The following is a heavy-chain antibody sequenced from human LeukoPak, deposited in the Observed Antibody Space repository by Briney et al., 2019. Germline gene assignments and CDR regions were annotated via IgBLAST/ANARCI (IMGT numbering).Heavy chain of an antibody. CDR3: ARVVEMATIPDY. Sequence: GASVKVSCKASGYTFTSYGISWVRQAPGQGLEWMGWISAHNGNTIYAQKLQGRVTMTTDTSTSTAYMELRSLRSDDTAVYYCARVVEMATIPDYWGQGTLVTVSS. J-gene: IGHJ4*02. CDR1: GYTFTSYG. CDR2: ISAHNGNT. D-gene: IGHD5-24*01. V-gene: IGHV1-18*01.